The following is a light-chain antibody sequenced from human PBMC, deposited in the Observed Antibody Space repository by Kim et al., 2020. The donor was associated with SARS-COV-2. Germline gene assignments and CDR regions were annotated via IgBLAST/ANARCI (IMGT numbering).Light chain of an antibody. J-gene: IGKJ4*01. CDR3: QHFNSYPVT. CDR1: QSISNC. Sequence: DIQMTQSPSTLSASVGDRVTITCRASQSISNCLAWYQQKPGRAPNLLIYKASTLESGVPSRFSGSGSGTEFTLTISSLQPDDFATYYGQHFNSYPVTFVGGTKVDIK. CDR2: KAS. V-gene: IGKV1-5*03.